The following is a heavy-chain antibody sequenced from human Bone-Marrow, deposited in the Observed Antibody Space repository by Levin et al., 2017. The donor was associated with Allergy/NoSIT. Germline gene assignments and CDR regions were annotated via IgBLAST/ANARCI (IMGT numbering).Heavy chain of an antibody. CDR3: AKVSPRVFGGMDV. CDR2: ISGSGGST. Sequence: ETLSLTCAASGFTFSSYAMSWVRQAPGKGLEWVSAISGSGGSTYYADSVKGRFTISRDNSKNTLYLQMNSLRAEDTAVYYCAKVSPRVFGGMDVWGQGTTVTVSS. J-gene: IGHJ6*02. D-gene: IGHD3-10*01. CDR1: GFTFSSYA. V-gene: IGHV3-23*01.